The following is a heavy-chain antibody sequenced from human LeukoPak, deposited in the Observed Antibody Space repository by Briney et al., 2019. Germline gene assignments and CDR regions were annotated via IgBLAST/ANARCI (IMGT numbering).Heavy chain of an antibody. V-gene: IGHV4-59*01. D-gene: IGHD6-19*01. CDR3: AREADLKYFDY. CDR2: IYYSGST. CDR1: GGSFSGYY. J-gene: IGHJ4*02. Sequence: PSETLSLTCAVYGGSFSGYYWSWIRQPPGKGLEWIGYIYYSGSTNYNPSLKSRVTISVDTSKNQFSLKLSSVTAADTAVYYCAREADLKYFDYWGQGTLVTVSS.